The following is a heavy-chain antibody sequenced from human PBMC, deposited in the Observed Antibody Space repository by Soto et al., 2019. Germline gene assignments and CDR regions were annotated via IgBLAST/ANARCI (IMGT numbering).Heavy chain of an antibody. CDR2: IYYSGST. CDR1: GGSIRSDH. CDR3: ASQQLVHYYYGMDV. Sequence: SETLSLTCSVSGGSIRSDHWSWIRQPPGKGLEWIGNIYYSGSTNYNPSLKSRVTISVDTSKNQFSLKLSSVTAADTAVYYCASQQLVHYYYGMDVWGQGTTVTVSS. D-gene: IGHD6-13*01. J-gene: IGHJ6*02. V-gene: IGHV4-59*08.